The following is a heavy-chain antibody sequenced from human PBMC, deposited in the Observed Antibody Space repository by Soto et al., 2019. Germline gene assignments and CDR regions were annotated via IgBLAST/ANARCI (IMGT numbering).Heavy chain of an antibody. CDR3: TRSNTRGYCSGGNCWFDP. Sequence: QVQLQESGPGLVKPSQTLSLTCTVSGGSISSDDYYWNWIRQHPGKGLEWIGYIFYSGSTYYNPSLKSRVTISVDTSKNQFSLKLSSVTAADTAVYYCTRSNTRGYCSGGNCWFDPWGQGTLVTVSS. V-gene: IGHV4-31*03. D-gene: IGHD2-15*01. J-gene: IGHJ5*02. CDR2: IFYSGST. CDR1: GGSISSDDYY.